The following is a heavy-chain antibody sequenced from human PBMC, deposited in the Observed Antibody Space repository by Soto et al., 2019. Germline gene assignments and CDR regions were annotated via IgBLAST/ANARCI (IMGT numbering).Heavy chain of an antibody. J-gene: IGHJ6*02. CDR1: GYTFSTYG. V-gene: IGHV1-18*01. Sequence: QVHLVQSGPEVKKPGASVKVSCKASGYTFSTYGLSWVRQAPGQGLEWMGWISGYDGNTNYAQNLQGRVTMTTDTYTNTAYMELRSLGSDDTAVYDCARESYSGSSGGAYYHGTDVWGQGTTVTVS. D-gene: IGHD1-26*01. CDR2: ISGYDGNT. CDR3: ARESYSGSSGGAYYHGTDV.